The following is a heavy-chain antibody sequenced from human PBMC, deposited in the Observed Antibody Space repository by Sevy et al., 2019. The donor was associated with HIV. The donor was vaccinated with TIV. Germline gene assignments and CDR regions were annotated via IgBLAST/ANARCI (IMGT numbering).Heavy chain of an antibody. Sequence: GGSLRLSCAASGLSFRSYELNWVRQAPWKGLQWISYISTGGGTIFYADSVKGRFTSSRDNAKNSVFLQMNSLRAEDTAVYFCATSRRDYYNYYFDYWGHGTLVTVSS. J-gene: IGHJ4*01. CDR2: ISTGGGTI. CDR1: GLSFRSYE. V-gene: IGHV3-48*03. D-gene: IGHD3-22*01. CDR3: ATSRRDYYNYYFDY.